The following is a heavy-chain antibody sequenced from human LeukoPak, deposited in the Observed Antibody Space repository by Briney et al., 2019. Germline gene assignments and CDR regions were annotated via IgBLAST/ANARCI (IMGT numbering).Heavy chain of an antibody. D-gene: IGHD2-15*01. CDR2: ISSSSSYT. J-gene: IGHJ4*02. V-gene: IGHV3-11*06. Sequence: GGSLRLSCAASGFTLSDYYMSWIRQAPGKGLEWVSYISSSSSYTNYADSVKGRFTISRDNAKNSLYLQMNSLRAEDTAVYYCARDYCSGGSCYSDYWGQGTLVTVSS. CDR3: ARDYCSGGSCYSDY. CDR1: GFTLSDYY.